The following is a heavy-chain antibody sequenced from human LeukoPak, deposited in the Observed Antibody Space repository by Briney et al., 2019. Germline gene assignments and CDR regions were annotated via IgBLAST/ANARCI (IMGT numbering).Heavy chain of an antibody. CDR1: GYSISSGYY. CDR2: IYHSGST. V-gene: IGHV4-38-2*01. CDR3: ARSARFNYFYMDV. J-gene: IGHJ6*03. Sequence: SETLSLTCAVSGYSISSGYYWGWIRQPPGKGLEWIGSIYHSGSTYYNPSLKSRVTISVDTSKNQFSLKLSSVTAADTAVYYCARSARFNYFYMDVWGKGTSVTVSS. D-gene: IGHD2-15*01.